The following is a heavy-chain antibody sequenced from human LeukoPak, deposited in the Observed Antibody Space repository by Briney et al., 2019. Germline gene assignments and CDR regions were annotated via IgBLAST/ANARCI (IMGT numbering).Heavy chain of an antibody. CDR2: IRYDGSNK. CDR3: AKDRLTEDILTGYYY. Sequence: GGSPRLSCAASGFTFSSYGMHWVRQAPGKGLEWVAFIRYDGSNKYYADSVKGRFTISRDNSKNTLYLQMNSLRAEDTAVYYCAKDRLTEDILTGYYYWGQGTLVTVSS. J-gene: IGHJ4*02. V-gene: IGHV3-30*02. D-gene: IGHD3-9*01. CDR1: GFTFSSYG.